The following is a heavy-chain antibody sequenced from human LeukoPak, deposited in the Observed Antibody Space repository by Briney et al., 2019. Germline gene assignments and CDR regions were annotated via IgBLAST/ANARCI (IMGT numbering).Heavy chain of an antibody. CDR3: ARAVAGQNDAFDI. CDR2: IYSGGNT. D-gene: IGHD6-19*01. CDR1: GLTVSSNC. Sequence: GGSLRLSCAASGLTVSSNCMSWVRQAPGKGLEWVSFIYSGGNTYYADSVKGRFTISRDNAKNSLFLQMTSLRAEDTAVYYCARAVAGQNDAFDIWGQGTMVTVSS. J-gene: IGHJ3*02. V-gene: IGHV3-53*01.